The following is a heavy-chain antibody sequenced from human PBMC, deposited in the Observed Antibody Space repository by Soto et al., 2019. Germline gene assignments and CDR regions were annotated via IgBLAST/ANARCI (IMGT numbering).Heavy chain of an antibody. D-gene: IGHD7-27*01. CDR1: GFTFSSYS. Sequence: GGSLRLSCAASGFTFSSYSMNWVRQAPGKGLEWVSYISTSSSTIYYADSVKGRFTISRDNAQNSLYLQMNSLRDEDTAVYYCARPRSRALPGEFAYWGQGTLVTVSS. CDR2: ISTSSSTI. V-gene: IGHV3-48*02. J-gene: IGHJ4*02. CDR3: ARPRSRALPGEFAY.